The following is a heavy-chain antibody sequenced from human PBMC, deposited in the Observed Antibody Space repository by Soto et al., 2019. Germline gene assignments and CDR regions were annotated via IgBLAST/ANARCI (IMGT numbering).Heavy chain of an antibody. D-gene: IGHD3-9*01. J-gene: IGHJ6*02. CDR2: IYYSGST. CDR1: GGSISSYY. CDR3: ARVQSNYDILTGYWAASSYGMDV. Sequence: SETLSLTCTVSGGSISSYYWSWIRQPPGKGLEWIGYIYYSGSTNYNPSLKSRVTISVDTSKNQFSLKLSSVTAADTAVYYCARVQSNYDILTGYWAASSYGMDVWGQGTTVTVSS. V-gene: IGHV4-59*01.